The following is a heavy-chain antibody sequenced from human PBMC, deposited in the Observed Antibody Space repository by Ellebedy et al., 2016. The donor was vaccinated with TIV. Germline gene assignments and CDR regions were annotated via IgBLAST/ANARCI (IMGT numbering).Heavy chain of an antibody. Sequence: GESLKISCAASGFTFSTYAMSWVRQAPGKGLEWVSAISGSGGSTYYAESVKGRFTISRDNSKNTMYLQMNSLRAEDTAVYYCAKATPRQDYYGSGSSPYYFDSWGLGTLVTVSS. CDR3: AKATPRQDYYGSGSSPYYFDS. D-gene: IGHD3-10*01. CDR2: ISGSGGST. V-gene: IGHV3-23*01. CDR1: GFTFSTYA. J-gene: IGHJ4*02.